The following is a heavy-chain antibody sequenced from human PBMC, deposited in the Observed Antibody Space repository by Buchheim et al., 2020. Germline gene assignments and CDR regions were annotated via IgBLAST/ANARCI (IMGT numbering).Heavy chain of an antibody. V-gene: IGHV1-8*01. CDR2: MNPNSGNT. D-gene: IGHD5-12*01. CDR1: GYTFTRYD. J-gene: IGHJ5*02. CDR3: ARLTVGYSGYLSDYNWFDP. Sequence: QVQLVQSGAEVKKPGASVKVSCKASGYTFTRYDINWVRQATGQGLEWMGWMNPNSGNTGYAQKFQGRVTMTRNTSISTAYMELSSLRSEDTAVYYCARLTVGYSGYLSDYNWFDPWGQGTL.